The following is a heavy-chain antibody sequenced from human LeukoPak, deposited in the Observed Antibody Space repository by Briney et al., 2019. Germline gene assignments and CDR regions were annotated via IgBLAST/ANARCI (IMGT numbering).Heavy chain of an antibody. Sequence: ASVKVSCKASGGTCSSYAISWVRQALGQGLEWMGRIIPIFGIANYAQKFQGRVTITADKSTSTAYMELSSLRSEDTAVYYRAREDDSSGITFDYWGQGTLVTVSS. J-gene: IGHJ4*02. D-gene: IGHD3-22*01. CDR2: IIPIFGIA. V-gene: IGHV1-69*04. CDR3: AREDDSSGITFDY. CDR1: GGTCSSYA.